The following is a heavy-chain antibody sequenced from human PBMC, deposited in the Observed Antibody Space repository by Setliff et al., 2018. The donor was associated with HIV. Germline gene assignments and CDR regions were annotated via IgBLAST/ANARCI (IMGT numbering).Heavy chain of an antibody. CDR2: VYYSGST. V-gene: IGHV4-39*07. CDR3: ARREWLPMPGAFDI. J-gene: IGHJ3*02. Sequence: SETLSLTCTVSGGSISSTSYYWGWIRQPPGKGLEWIGSVYYSGSTYYNPSLKSRVTISIDTSKNQFSLKLSSVTAADTAVYYCARREWLPMPGAFDIWGQGTMGTVSS. CDR1: GGSISSTSYY. D-gene: IGHD3-3*01.